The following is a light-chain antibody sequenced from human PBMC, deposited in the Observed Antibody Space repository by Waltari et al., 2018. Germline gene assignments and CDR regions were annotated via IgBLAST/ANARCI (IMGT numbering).Light chain of an antibody. J-gene: IGLJ3*02. CDR1: RSDVGGYHY. V-gene: IGLV2-14*01. CDR2: DFS. Sequence: QSALTQPASVSGSPGQSITMSCTGTRSDVGGYHYVSWYQQYPGKAPKLMNYDFSQRPLGVSNAFSGPKAGNTASLTISGLQTEDEADYYCSSYTSSNTLVVGVGTKLTVL. CDR3: SSYTSSNTLV.